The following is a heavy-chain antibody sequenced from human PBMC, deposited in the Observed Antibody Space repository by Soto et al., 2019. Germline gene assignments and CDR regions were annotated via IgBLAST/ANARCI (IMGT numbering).Heavy chain of an antibody. V-gene: IGHV3-23*01. CDR3: VKDDGGYPSTAPH. CDR2: ISGSGDRT. CDR1: GITISNYP. D-gene: IGHD3-22*01. J-gene: IGHJ4*02. Sequence: SLRLSCAASGITISNYPMSWVRQAPGKGLDWVSGISGSGDRTYYADSAKSRFTISKDISRNSLSLQLDSLGVEDTAVYFCVKDDGGYPSTAPHWGQGTLVTVSS.